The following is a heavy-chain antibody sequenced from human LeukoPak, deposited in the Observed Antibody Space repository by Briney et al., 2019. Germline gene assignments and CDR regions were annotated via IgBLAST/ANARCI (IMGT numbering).Heavy chain of an antibody. Sequence: ASVKVSCKASGYTFSGYYIHWVRQAPGQGLEWMGWINPNSGGTNYAQNFQGRVTMTRDTSISTAYMELSRLGSDGTAVYYCARSGPGAPYDYWGQGSLVTVSS. CDR1: GYTFSGYY. CDR2: INPNSGGT. CDR3: ARSGPGAPYDY. D-gene: IGHD3-10*01. V-gene: IGHV1-2*02. J-gene: IGHJ4*02.